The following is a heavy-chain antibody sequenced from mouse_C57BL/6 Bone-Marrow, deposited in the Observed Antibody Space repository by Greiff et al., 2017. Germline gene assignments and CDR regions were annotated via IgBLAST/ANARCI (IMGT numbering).Heavy chain of an antibody. V-gene: IGHV1-53*01. CDR1: GYTFTSYW. CDR3: ARSRGYDGGVFDY. CDR2: INPSNGGT. Sequence: VQLQQPGPELVKPGASVKLSCKASGYTFTSYWMHWVKQRPGQGLEWIGNINPSNGGTNYNEKFKSKATLTVDKSSSTAYMQLSSLTSEDSAVYYCARSRGYDGGVFDYWGQGTTLTVSS. D-gene: IGHD2-2*01. J-gene: IGHJ2*01.